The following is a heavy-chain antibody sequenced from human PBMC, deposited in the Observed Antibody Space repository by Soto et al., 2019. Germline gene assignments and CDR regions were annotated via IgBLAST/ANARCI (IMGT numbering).Heavy chain of an antibody. Sequence: PSETLSLTCIVSGASISSFYWSWIRQPPGKELEWIGYMYHSGRSSYNPSLKSRVTILVDTSTNQFSLRLRSVTAADTAVYYCARVRTSNGMDVWGQGTTVTVSS. CDR2: MYHSGRS. CDR3: ARVRTSNGMDV. CDR1: GASISSFY. D-gene: IGHD2-2*01. V-gene: IGHV4-59*01. J-gene: IGHJ6*02.